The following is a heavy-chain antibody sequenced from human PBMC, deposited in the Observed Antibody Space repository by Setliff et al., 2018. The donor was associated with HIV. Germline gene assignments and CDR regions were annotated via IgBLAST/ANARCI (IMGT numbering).Heavy chain of an antibody. CDR2: IHYSGSI. J-gene: IGHJ4*02. CDR1: DGSISSGVYY. CDR3: ARVCPPVRYNFWSGYYPKAGYFDY. V-gene: IGHV4-31*03. Sequence: TLSLTCTVSDGSISSGVYYWSWIRHHPGKGLEWIGYIHYSGSIYYNPSLKSRVTISVDTSKNQFSLKLSSVTAADTAVYYCARVCPPVRYNFWSGYYPKAGYFDYWGQGALVTVSS. D-gene: IGHD3-3*01.